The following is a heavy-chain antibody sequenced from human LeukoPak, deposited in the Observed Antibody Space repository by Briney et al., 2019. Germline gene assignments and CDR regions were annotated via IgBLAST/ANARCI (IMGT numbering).Heavy chain of an antibody. CDR2: ISGSGDIT. Sequence: GGSLRLSCSASGFTFSSYTMRWVRQAPGKGLEYVSAISGSGDITKYADSVKGRFTISRDNSKNTLHLQMSSLRAEDTAVYYCVKRDGYKYDYWGQGTLVTVSS. D-gene: IGHD5-24*01. CDR1: GFTFSSYT. J-gene: IGHJ4*02. V-gene: IGHV3-64D*06. CDR3: VKRDGYKYDY.